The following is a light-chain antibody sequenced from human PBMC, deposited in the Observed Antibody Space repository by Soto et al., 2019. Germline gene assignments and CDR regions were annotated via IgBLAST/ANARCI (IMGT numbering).Light chain of an antibody. CDR2: DAS. CDR3: QQYDNLPT. J-gene: IGKJ5*01. CDR1: XXXXXY. Sequence: DIQMTQSPSSLSASVGXXXTITCQASXXXXXYLNWYQQKPGKAPKLLIYDASNLETGVPSRFSGSGSGTDFTFTISSLQPEDIATYYCQQYDNLPTFGQGTRLEIK. V-gene: IGKV1-33*01.